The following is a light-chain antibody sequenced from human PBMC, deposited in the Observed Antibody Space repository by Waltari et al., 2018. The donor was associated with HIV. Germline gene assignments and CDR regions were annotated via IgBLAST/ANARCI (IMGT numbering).Light chain of an antibody. CDR3: HSYDGSNWV. CDR2: EDT. V-gene: IGLV6-57*02. J-gene: IGLJ3*02. Sequence: KFMLTQPHSVSDSPGRTVTISCTGNRGNIAPNKGPWYRQRPGSAPTTVIYEDTKRPSGVPDRFSGSIASSSNSASLTISGLRTEDEADYYCHSYDGSNWVFGGGTKLTVL. CDR1: RGNIAPNK.